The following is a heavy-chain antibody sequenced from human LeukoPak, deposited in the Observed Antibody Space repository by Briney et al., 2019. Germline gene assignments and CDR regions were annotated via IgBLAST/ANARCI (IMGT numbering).Heavy chain of an antibody. Sequence: GGSLRLSCAASGFNFRDAAMTWVRQAPGKGLEWVSLIGPVGDSPFYADSVKGRFTISRDNSKNTLSLQMNSLRVEDTAIYYCAKNRRGCSSASCYGYYFDYWGQGIQVTVSS. D-gene: IGHD2-2*01. J-gene: IGHJ4*02. CDR3: AKNRRGCSSASCYGYYFDY. CDR2: IGPVGDSP. V-gene: IGHV3-23*01. CDR1: GFNFRDAA.